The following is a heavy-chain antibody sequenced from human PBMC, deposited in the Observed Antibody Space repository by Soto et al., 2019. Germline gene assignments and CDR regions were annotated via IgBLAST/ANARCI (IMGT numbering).Heavy chain of an antibody. Sequence: SETLSLTRGVSYSSINSNYYWLWIRHPAGKGLEWIGAIHHSGTTYYTPSLKSRVTISMDMSKRHFSLRLTSVTAADTAIYCCASGLYGGNFDYWGHGTPVTVSS. CDR3: ASGLYGGNFDY. CDR1: YSSINSNYY. J-gene: IGHJ4*01. CDR2: IHHSGTT. D-gene: IGHD4-17*01. V-gene: IGHV4-38-2*01.